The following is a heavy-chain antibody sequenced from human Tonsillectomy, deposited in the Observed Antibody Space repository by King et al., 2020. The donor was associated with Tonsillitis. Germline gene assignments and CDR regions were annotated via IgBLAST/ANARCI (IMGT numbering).Heavy chain of an antibody. J-gene: IGHJ6*04. V-gene: IGHV4-59*08. CDR1: GGSISNYY. CDR3: ACSTEKVHYYYGLEV. Sequence: QLQESGPGLVKPSETLSLTCTVSGGSISNYYWSWIRQPPGKGLEWIGYIYYSGSANYNPSLKSRVTISIDTSKNQFSLKLSSVTAADTALYYCACSTEKVHYYYGLEVWGKGTTVTVSS. CDR2: IYYSGSA. D-gene: IGHD6-6*01.